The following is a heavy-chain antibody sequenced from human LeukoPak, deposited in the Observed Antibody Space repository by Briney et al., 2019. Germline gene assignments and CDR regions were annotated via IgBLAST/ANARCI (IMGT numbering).Heavy chain of an antibody. CDR1: GFTFSSYT. CDR3: AKGSSAGRPYYFDY. CDR2: ISHTSEYT. D-gene: IGHD3-10*01. J-gene: IGHJ4*02. V-gene: IGHV3-23*01. Sequence: GSLSLSFAASGFTFSSYTMSWVRPAPGKGLEWVSAISHTSEYTYHADSVKGRFTISRDNSKNTLYLQMNSLRAEDTAMYYCAKGSSAGRPYYFDYWGQGTLVTVSS.